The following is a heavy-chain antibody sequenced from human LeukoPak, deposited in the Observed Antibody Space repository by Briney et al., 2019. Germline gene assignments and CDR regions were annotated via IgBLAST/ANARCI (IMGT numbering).Heavy chain of an antibody. CDR1: GFTLTDYW. Sequence: GGSLRLSCEVSGFTLTDYWMNSVRQAPGKGPEWVASIRQDGSEKTYVDSVKGRFTISRDNTKNSLSLQLNGLRAGDTAVYYCARDGTAAGLYFDLWGQGTLVTVSS. V-gene: IGHV3-7*01. CDR3: ARDGTAAGLYFDL. D-gene: IGHD6-13*01. CDR2: IRQDGSEK. J-gene: IGHJ4*01.